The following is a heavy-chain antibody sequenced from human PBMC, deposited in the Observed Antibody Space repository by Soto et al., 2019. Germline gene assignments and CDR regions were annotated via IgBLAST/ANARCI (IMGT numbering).Heavy chain of an antibody. CDR2: VYYSGST. V-gene: IGHV4-59*02. CDR1: GDSVNSYY. D-gene: IGHD3-16*01. J-gene: IGHJ4*02. CDR3: ARDDTSGIHYFDY. Sequence: PSETLSLTCTVTGDSVNSYYWSWMRQPPGKGLECMGYVYYSGSTNYNPSLKSRVTISVDTSKNQISLRLKSVTAADTAVYYCARDDTSGIHYFDYWGQGSLVTVTS.